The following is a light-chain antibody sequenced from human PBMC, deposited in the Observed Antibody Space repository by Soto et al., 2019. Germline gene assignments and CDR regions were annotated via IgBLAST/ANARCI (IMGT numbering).Light chain of an antibody. CDR1: SSDVGGYNY. CDR3: SSYAGSSNV. J-gene: IGLJ1*01. Sequence: QSVLTQPASVSGSAGQSITISCTGTSSDVGGYNYVSWYQQHPGKAPKLMIYEVSKRPSGVPDRFSGSKSGNTASLTVSGLQAEDEADYCCSSYAGSSNVFGTGTKVTVL. CDR2: EVS. V-gene: IGLV2-8*01.